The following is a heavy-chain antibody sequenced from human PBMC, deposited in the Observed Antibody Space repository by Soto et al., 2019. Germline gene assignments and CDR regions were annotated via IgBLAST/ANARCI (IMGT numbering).Heavy chain of an antibody. V-gene: IGHV4-61*01. CDR2: IYSSGST. D-gene: IGHD5-12*01. J-gene: IGHJ4*02. CDR3: ARDSLAFFDS. Sequence: PSETLSLTCTVSDGSVSSGSYYWTWIRQPPGKGLEWIGYIYSSGSTLCNPSLKSRVIISVDTSMNQFSLKLSSVTAADTAVYYCARDSLAFFDSWGQGTLVTVSS. CDR1: DGSVSSGSYY.